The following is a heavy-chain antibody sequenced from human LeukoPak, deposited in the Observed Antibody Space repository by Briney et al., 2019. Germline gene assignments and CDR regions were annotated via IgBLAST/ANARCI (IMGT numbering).Heavy chain of an antibody. CDR1: GGSFGGYY. CDR3: ARVKYSYGYSFDY. Sequence: SETLSLTCAVYGGSFGGYYWSWIRQPPGKGPEWIAYIYYNGSTNYNPSLKSRVTILVDTSKNQFSLKLSSVTAADTAVYYCARVKYSYGYSFDYWGQGTLVTVSS. V-gene: IGHV4-59*01. D-gene: IGHD5-18*01. CDR2: IYYNGST. J-gene: IGHJ4*02.